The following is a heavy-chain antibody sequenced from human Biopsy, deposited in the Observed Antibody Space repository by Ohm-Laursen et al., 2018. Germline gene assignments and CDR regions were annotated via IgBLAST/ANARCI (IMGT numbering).Heavy chain of an antibody. CDR2: VYYTGST. D-gene: IGHD3-22*01. Sequence: GTLSLTCTVSGDSISSYYWSWIREPPGKGLEWIGYVYYTGSTDYNPSLQSRVTISVDTSKNHFSLRLRSVTPADTAIYYCARDRGYYSDRTVPGYFDLWGRGTLVTVSS. J-gene: IGHJ2*01. CDR3: ARDRGYYSDRTVPGYFDL. CDR1: GDSISSYY. V-gene: IGHV4-59*01.